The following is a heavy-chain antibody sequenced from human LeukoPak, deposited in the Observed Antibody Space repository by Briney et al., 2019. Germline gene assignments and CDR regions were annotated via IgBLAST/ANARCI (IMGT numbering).Heavy chain of an antibody. Sequence: PSETLSLTCAVYGGSFSGYYWSWIRQPPGKGLEWIGEINHSGSTNYNPSLMSRVTISVDTSKNQFSLKLSSVTAADTAVYYCARGYWNYGRRYFDYWGQGPLVTVSS. CDR2: INHSGST. CDR3: ARGYWNYGRRYFDY. V-gene: IGHV4-34*01. CDR1: GGSFSGYY. J-gene: IGHJ4*02. D-gene: IGHD1-7*01.